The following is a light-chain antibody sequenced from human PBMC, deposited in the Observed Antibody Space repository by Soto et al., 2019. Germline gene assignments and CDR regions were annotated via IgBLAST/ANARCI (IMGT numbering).Light chain of an antibody. CDR3: CSYAGYSTLV. CDR2: EVS. CDR1: RSDVGGYNL. V-gene: IGLV2-23*02. Sequence: QSALTQTASVSGSPGQSITISCTGTRSDVGGYNLVSWFQQSPGKVPKLIIYEVSKRPSGVSDRFSGSKTDDTASLTISGLQAEDEADYFCCSYAGYSTLVFGTGTKVTAL. J-gene: IGLJ1*01.